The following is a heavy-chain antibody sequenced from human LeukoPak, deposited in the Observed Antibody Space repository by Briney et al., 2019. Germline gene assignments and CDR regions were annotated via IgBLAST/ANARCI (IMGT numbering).Heavy chain of an antibody. CDR3: ARDQLGGAFDI. CDR1: GGSISSYY. V-gene: IGHV4-59*01. J-gene: IGHJ3*02. Sequence: SETLSLTCTVSGGSISSYYWRRIRQPPGKGLEWIGYIYYSGSTNYNPSLKSRVTISVDTSKNQFSLKLSSVTAADTAVYYCARDQLGGAFDIWGQGTMVTVSS. D-gene: IGHD6-6*01. CDR2: IYYSGST.